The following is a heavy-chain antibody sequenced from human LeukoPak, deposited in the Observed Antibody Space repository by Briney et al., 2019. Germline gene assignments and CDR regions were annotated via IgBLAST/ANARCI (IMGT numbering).Heavy chain of an antibody. Sequence: GGSLRLSCTASGFTFGDYAMSWVRQAPGKGLEWVGFIRSKAYGGTTEYAASVKGRFTISRDDSKSIAYLQMNSLKTEDTAVYYCTRGIRWELPFDYWGQGTLVTVSS. D-gene: IGHD1-26*01. CDR2: IRSKAYGGTT. CDR3: TRGIRWELPFDY. CDR1: GFTFGDYA. V-gene: IGHV3-49*04. J-gene: IGHJ4*02.